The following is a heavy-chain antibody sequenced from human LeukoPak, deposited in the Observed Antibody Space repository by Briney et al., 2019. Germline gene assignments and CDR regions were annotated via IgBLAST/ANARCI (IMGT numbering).Heavy chain of an antibody. CDR3: ARDLSQNSITMVRGVTYYFDY. J-gene: IGHJ4*02. V-gene: IGHV1-2*02. CDR1: GYTFTGYY. CDR2: INPNSGGT. Sequence: ASVKVSCKASGYTFTGYYMHWVRQAPGQGLEWMGWINPNSGGTNYAQKFQGRVTMTRDTSISTAYMELSRLRSDDTAVYYCARDLSQNSITMVRGVTYYFDYWGQGTLVTVSS. D-gene: IGHD3-10*01.